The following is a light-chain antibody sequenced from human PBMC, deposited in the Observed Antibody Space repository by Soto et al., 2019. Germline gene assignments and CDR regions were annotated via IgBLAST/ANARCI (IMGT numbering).Light chain of an antibody. CDR1: SSDVGGYNY. Sequence: QSALAQPASVSGSHLQSITISCTGTSSDVGGYNYVSWYQQHPGKAPKLMIYDVSNWPSGVSNRFSGSKSGNTASLTISGLQAEDEADYYCSSYTSSSTYVFGTGTKVTVL. CDR3: SSYTSSSTYV. V-gene: IGLV2-14*01. J-gene: IGLJ1*01. CDR2: DVS.